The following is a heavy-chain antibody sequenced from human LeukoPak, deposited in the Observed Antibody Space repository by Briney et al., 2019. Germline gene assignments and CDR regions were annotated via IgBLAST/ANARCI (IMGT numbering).Heavy chain of an antibody. CDR2: LYSGGRT. J-gene: IGHJ4*02. V-gene: IGHV3-66*01. Sequence: GGSLRLSCAASGFTVSRNYMSWVRQAPGKGLEWVSVLYSGGRTYYADSVKGRFTISRDNSKNTLYLQMNRLRAEDTAVYYCARAGPSSSWHQFDYWGQGTLVTVSS. CDR1: GFTVSRNY. D-gene: IGHD6-13*01. CDR3: ARAGPSSSWHQFDY.